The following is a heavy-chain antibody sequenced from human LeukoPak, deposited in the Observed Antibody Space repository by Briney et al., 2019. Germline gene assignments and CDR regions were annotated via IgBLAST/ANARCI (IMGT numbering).Heavy chain of an antibody. V-gene: IGHV3-30*01. CDR2: ISYDGSNK. CDR1: GFTFSSYA. D-gene: IGHD1-14*01. CDR3: ARGAEFDY. J-gene: IGHJ4*02. Sequence: GRSLRLSCAASGFTFSSYAMHWVRQTPGKGLEWVAVISYDGSNKYYADSVKGRFTISRDNSKNTLYLQMNSLRAGDTAVYYCARGAEFDYWGQGTLVTVSS.